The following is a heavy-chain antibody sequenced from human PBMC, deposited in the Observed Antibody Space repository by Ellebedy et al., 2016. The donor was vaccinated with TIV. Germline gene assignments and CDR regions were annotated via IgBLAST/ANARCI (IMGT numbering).Heavy chain of an antibody. CDR1: GYSFTSYW. D-gene: IGHD6-19*01. V-gene: IGHV5-10-1*01. J-gene: IGHJ4*02. CDR2: IDPSDSYT. CDR3: ARASGIAVQKDY. Sequence: GESLKISXKGSGYSFTSYWINWMRQMPGKGLEWMGRIDPSDSYTNYSPSFQGHVTISADKSISTAYLQWSSLKASDTAMYYCARASGIAVQKDYWGQGTLVTVSS.